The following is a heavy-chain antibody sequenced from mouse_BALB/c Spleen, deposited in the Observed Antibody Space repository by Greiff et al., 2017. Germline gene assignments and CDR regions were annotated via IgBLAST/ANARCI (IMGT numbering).Heavy chain of an antibody. D-gene: IGHD1-1*01. J-gene: IGHJ4*01. CDR3: TRCITTVVASYYYAMDY. V-gene: IGHV1S81*02. CDR2: INPSNGGT. CDR1: GYTFTSYY. Sequence: QVQLQQPGAELVKPGASVKLSCKASGYTFTSYYMYWVKQRPGQGLEWIGGINPSNGGTNFNEKFKSKATLTVDKSSSTAYMQLSSLTSEDSAVYYCTRCITTVVASYYYAMDYWGQGTSVTVSS.